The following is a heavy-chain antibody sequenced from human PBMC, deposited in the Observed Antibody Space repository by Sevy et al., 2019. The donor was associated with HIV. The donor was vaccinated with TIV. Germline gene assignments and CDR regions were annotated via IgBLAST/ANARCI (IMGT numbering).Heavy chain of an antibody. Sequence: ASVKVSCKASGYPFSSYGISWVRQAPGQGLEWMGWISADSGNSNYAQNLQGRVTMTTDTSTSTAYMELRSLRFDDTAVYYCARDLGGYGGNPIDYWGQGTLVTVSS. CDR3: ARDLGGYGGNPIDY. V-gene: IGHV1-18*01. CDR1: GYPFSSYG. D-gene: IGHD2-15*01. J-gene: IGHJ4*02. CDR2: ISADSGNS.